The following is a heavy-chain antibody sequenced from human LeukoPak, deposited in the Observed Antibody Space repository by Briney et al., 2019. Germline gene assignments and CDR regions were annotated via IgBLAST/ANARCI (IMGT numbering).Heavy chain of an antibody. V-gene: IGHV4-4*02. D-gene: IGHD1-26*01. CDR1: GGSISSSNW. CDR2: IYHSGST. Sequence: SETLSLTCAISGGSISSSNWWSWVRQPPGKGLEWIGEIYHSGSTNYSPSLKNRVTISVDKSKNHFSLKVTSVTAADTAVYYCARVSSGSYYFDSWGQGTLVTVSS. J-gene: IGHJ4*02. CDR3: ARVSSGSYYFDS.